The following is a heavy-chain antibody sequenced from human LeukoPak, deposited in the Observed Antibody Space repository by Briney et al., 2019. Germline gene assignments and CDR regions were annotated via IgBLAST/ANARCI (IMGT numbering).Heavy chain of an antibody. J-gene: IGHJ3*02. CDR2: INHSGST. D-gene: IGHD3-3*01. CDR3: ARGATIFGVVIIPDAFDI. V-gene: IGHV4-34*01. CDR1: GGSFSGYY. Sequence: SETLSLTCAVYGGSFSGYYWSWIRQPPGKGLEWIGEINHSGSTNYNPSLKSRVTISVDTSKNQFSLKLSSVTAADKAVYYCARGATIFGVVIIPDAFDIWGQGTMVTVSS.